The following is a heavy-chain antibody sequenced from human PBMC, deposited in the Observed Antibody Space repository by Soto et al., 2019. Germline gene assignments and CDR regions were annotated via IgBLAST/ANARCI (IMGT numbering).Heavy chain of an antibody. J-gene: IGHJ4*02. CDR3: ATLGRSNSFSGFDY. Sequence: PGESLKISCKASEYTFSSYWIAWVRQMPGKGLECMGIIYPGDSHTKYSPSFQGQVTISADKSISTAYLQWSSLKASDTAMYYCATLGRSNSFSGFDYWGQGTLVTVSS. D-gene: IGHD2-2*01. V-gene: IGHV5-51*01. CDR1: EYTFSSYW. CDR2: IYPGDSHT.